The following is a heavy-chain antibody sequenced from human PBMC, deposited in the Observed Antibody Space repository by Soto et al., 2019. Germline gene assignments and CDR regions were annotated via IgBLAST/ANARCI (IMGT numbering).Heavy chain of an antibody. CDR2: TWYDGSNE. V-gene: IGHV3-33*01. CDR1: GFSFRTHG. D-gene: IGHD3-16*01. Sequence: QVQLVESGGGVVQPGRSLRLSCAASGFSFRTHGMHWVRQAPGKGLEWVAVTWYDGSNEYYADSVKGRFTIYRDNSKDTLCLQMNILRAEDTAVYYCVRGDADSQFDYWGQGVLVTVSS. J-gene: IGHJ4*02. CDR3: VRGDADSQFDY.